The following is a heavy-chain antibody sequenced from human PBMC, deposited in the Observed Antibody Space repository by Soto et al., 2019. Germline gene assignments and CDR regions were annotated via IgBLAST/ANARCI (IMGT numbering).Heavy chain of an antibody. D-gene: IGHD6-13*01. CDR1: GFTVSSNY. CDR3: SSVHGSSSWSHYCYGMDV. Sequence: GGSLRLSCAASGFTVSSNYMGWVRQAPGKGLGWVSVIYSDGSTYYADSVKGRFTISRDNSKNTLFLQMNSLRAEDTAVYYCSSVHGSSSWSHYCYGMDVWGQGTTVTVSS. CDR2: IYSDGST. V-gene: IGHV3-53*01. J-gene: IGHJ6*02.